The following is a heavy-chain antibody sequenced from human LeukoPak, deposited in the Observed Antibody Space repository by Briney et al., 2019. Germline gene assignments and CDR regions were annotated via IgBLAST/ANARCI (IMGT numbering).Heavy chain of an antibody. CDR1: GYSISSGYY. CDR2: IYHSGST. V-gene: IGHV4-38-2*02. J-gene: IGHJ5*02. Sequence: SENLSLTCTVSGYSISSGYYWGWIRQPPGKGLEWIGSIYHSGSTFYDPSLKSRFTIPLDTSKNQFSLKLSSVTAADTAVYYCARGSQYYYDSSGFYAVRNNWFDPWGQGTLVTVSS. CDR3: ARGSQYYYDSSGFYAVRNNWFDP. D-gene: IGHD3-22*01.